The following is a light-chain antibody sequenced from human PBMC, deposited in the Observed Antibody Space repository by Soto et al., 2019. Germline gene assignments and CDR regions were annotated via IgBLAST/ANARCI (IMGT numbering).Light chain of an antibody. CDR3: QQYGSSPWP. V-gene: IGKV3D-20*01. CDR2: DAS. J-gene: IGKJ1*01. CDR1: QSISSY. Sequence: EIVLTQSPATLSLSPGERATLSCGASQSISSYLAWYQQKPGLAPRLLIYDASSRATGIPDRFSGSGSGTDFTLTISRLEPEDFAVYYCQQYGSSPWPFGQGTKVEIK.